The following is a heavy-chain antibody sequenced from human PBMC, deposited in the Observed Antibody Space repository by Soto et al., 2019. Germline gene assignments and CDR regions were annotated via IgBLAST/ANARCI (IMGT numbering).Heavy chain of an antibody. Sequence: SETLSLTCTVSGDSISSGGYYWSWIRQHPGKGLEWIGYVYYSGSTYYNPSLKSRVTISVDTSKNQFSLKLSSVTAADTAVYYCARDHCSGGSCYSRYFQHWGQGXLVTVYS. J-gene: IGHJ1*01. CDR3: ARDHCSGGSCYSRYFQH. D-gene: IGHD2-15*01. CDR2: VYYSGST. CDR1: GDSISSGGYY. V-gene: IGHV4-31*03.